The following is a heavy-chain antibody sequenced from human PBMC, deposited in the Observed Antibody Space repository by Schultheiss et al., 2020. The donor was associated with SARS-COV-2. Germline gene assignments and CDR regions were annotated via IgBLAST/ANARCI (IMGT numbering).Heavy chain of an antibody. CDR3: AATVESSSGYYGMDV. D-gene: IGHD6-6*01. J-gene: IGHJ6*02. Sequence: ASVKVSCKASGYTFTSYGISWVRQAPGQGLEWMGWISAYNGNTNYAQKLQGRVTMTTDTSTNTAYMELSSLGSEDTAVYYCAATVESSSGYYGMDVWGQGTTVTVSS. CDR1: GYTFTSYG. V-gene: IGHV1-18*01. CDR2: ISAYNGNT.